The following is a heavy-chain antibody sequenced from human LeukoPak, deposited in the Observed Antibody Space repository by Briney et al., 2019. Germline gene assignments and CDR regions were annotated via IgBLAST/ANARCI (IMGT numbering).Heavy chain of an antibody. Sequence: PGGSLRLSCAASGFTFTNAWMYWVRQAPGKGLEWVGRIKSKTDGGTSDYAAPVTGRFTISRDDSKSTLYLELNSLKTEDTGVYYCSTLWYGAWGQGTLVTVSS. CDR1: GFTFTNAW. D-gene: IGHD3-10*01. CDR3: STLWYGA. V-gene: IGHV3-15*01. CDR2: IKSKTDGGTS. J-gene: IGHJ5*02.